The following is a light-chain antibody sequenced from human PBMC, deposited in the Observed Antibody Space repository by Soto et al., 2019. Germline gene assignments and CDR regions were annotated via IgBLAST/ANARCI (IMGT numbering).Light chain of an antibody. CDR1: QTVTVNS. V-gene: IGKV3-20*01. CDR3: QQYGDSPFT. Sequence: IVWTQSPGTLSLSPGQGATISCRASQTVTVNSLAWYQQTPGQTPRLLIYATSTSATGIPDGFNGSGSGTDFVLTIRRLEPEDFAMYYCQQYGDSPFTFGPGNKVDI. J-gene: IGKJ3*01. CDR2: ATS.